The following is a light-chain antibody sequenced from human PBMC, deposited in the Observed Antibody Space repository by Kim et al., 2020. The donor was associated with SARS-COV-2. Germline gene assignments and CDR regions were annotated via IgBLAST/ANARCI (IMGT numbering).Light chain of an antibody. Sequence: GGTVTLTSGSSTESGTHGHYPSRFQQKPGRAPRTLIFDTRRRHSGTPARFSGSLFGARAALTLSGAQPEDEADYYCLLSYRDPRGVFGGGTQLTVL. CDR2: DTR. V-gene: IGLV7-46*01. CDR1: TESGTHGHY. CDR3: LLSYRDPRGV. J-gene: IGLJ3*02.